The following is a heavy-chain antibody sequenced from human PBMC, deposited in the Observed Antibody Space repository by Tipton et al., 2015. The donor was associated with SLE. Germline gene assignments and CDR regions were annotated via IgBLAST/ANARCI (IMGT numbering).Heavy chain of an antibody. J-gene: IGHJ4*02. V-gene: IGHV4-39*01. CDR2: VYYTGTT. Sequence: LDWIGSVYYTGTTFYNPSLESRVTVSLDTSRNRFSLRLRSVTAADTAMYFCARHLGAHNWNYWGQGTLVTVSS. D-gene: IGHD1-20*01. CDR3: ARHLGAHNWNY.